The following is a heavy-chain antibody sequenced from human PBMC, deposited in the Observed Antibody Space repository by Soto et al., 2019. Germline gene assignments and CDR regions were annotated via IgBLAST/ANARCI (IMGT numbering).Heavy chain of an antibody. D-gene: IGHD2-15*01. CDR3: ARRRYCSGRSCYLYDAFDT. CDR1: GFSLSNARMG. CDR2: IYSNDEK. V-gene: IGHV2-26*01. J-gene: IGHJ3*02. Sequence: QVTLKESGPVLVKPTETLTLTCTVSGFSLSNARMGVSWIRQPPGKALEWLAHIYSNDEKAYSTSLKSRLTISNVTSKSQVFLTMTNADPVDTATYYCARRRYCSGRSCYLYDAFDTWGQATIVTVSS.